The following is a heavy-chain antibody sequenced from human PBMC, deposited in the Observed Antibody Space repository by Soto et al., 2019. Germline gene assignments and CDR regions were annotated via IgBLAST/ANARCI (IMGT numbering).Heavy chain of an antibody. J-gene: IGHJ6*02. CDR2: IIPIFGTA. D-gene: IGHD4-4*01. CDR1: GGTFSSYA. V-gene: IGHV1-69*06. Sequence: QVQLVQSGAEVKKPGSSAKVSCKASGGTFSSYAISWVRQAPGQGLEWMGGIIPIFGTANYAQKFQGRVTITADKSTSTAYMELSSLRSEDTAVYYCARKARQNSNYYYYYYGMDVWGQGTTVTVSS. CDR3: ARKARQNSNYYYYYYGMDV.